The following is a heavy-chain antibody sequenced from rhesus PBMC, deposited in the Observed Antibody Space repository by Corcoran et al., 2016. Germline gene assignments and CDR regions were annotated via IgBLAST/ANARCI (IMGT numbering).Heavy chain of an antibody. D-gene: IGHD5-24*01. CDR1: GGSISDSYY. CDR3: AKDMRYTNNPTRGFDY. J-gene: IGHJ4*01. Sequence: QVQLQESGPGLVKPSETLSLTCTVSGGSISDSYYWGWIRQPPGKGLEWIGQIYGGRGSTSDNPSHKSRVTISSATSKNQFSLKLSSVTAADTAVYYCAKDMRYTNNPTRGFDYWGQGVLVTVSS. CDR2: IYGGRGST. V-gene: IGHV4-147*01.